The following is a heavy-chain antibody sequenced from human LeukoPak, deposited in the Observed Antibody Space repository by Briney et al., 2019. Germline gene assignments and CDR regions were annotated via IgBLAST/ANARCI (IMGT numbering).Heavy chain of an antibody. CDR1: GGSISSSSYY. D-gene: IGHD3-22*01. V-gene: IGHV4-39*01. CDR2: IYYSGST. Sequence: LTCTVSGGSISSSSYYWGWIRQPPGKGLEWIXXIYYSGSTYYNPSLKSRVTISVDTSKNQFSLNLSSVTAADTAVYYCARLYYDSSGYYQICYFDYWGQGTLVTVSS. CDR3: ARLYYDSSGYYQICYFDY. J-gene: IGHJ4*02.